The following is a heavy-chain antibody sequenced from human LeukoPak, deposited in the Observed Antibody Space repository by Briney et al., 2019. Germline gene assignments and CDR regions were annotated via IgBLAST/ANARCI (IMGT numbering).Heavy chain of an antibody. D-gene: IGHD6-19*01. J-gene: IGHJ4*02. CDR1: GYSISSGYY. CDR3: ARDRGWGQFYFDQ. V-gene: IGHV4-38-2*02. CDR2: IDHSGST. Sequence: PSETLSLTCAVSGYSISSGYYWGWIRQPPGKGLEWIGSIDHSGSTYYNPSLKSRVIISVDTSKNQFSLGLSSVTAADTAVYYCARDRGWGQFYFDQWGQGSLVTVSS.